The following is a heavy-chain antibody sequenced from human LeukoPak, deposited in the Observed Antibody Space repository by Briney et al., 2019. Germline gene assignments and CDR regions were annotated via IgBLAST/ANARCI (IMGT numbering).Heavy chain of an antibody. J-gene: IGHJ4*02. Sequence: HPGGSLRPSCAASGFTFDDYAMHWVRQAPGKGLEWVSLISWDGGSTYYADSVKGRFTISRDNSKNSLYLQMNSLRAEDTALYYCAKDTSSAGDYFDYWGQGTLVTVSS. V-gene: IGHV3-43D*03. CDR1: GFTFDDYA. CDR3: AKDTSSAGDYFDY. CDR2: ISWDGGST. D-gene: IGHD1-1*01.